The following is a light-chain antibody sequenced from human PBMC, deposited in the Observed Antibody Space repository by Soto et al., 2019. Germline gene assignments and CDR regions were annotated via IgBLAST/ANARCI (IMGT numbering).Light chain of an antibody. V-gene: IGKV1-17*01. J-gene: IGKJ1*01. CDR3: LQHNSYPQT. CDR2: AAS. Sequence: DIQMTQSPSSLSASVGDRVTITCRASQGIRDALGWYQQKPGKAPKRLIYAASSLQSGVPSRFSGSGSGTEFTLPISSLQPEDFATYYCLQHNSYPQTFGQGTQVEIK. CDR1: QGIRDA.